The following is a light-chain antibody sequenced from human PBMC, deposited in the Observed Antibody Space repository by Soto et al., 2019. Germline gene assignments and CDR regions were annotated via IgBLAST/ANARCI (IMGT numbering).Light chain of an antibody. CDR3: GSYTRTDTHTWV. CDR2: EVT. V-gene: IGLV2-14*01. J-gene: IGLJ3*02. Sequence: QSALTQPASVSGSPGQSIAISCTGTSSDVGGYDYVSWYQHYPDKAPKLIIYEVTNRPSGVSNRFSGSKSGNTASLTISGLQTEDEADYYCGSYTRTDTHTWVFGGGTKLTVL. CDR1: SSDVGGYDY.